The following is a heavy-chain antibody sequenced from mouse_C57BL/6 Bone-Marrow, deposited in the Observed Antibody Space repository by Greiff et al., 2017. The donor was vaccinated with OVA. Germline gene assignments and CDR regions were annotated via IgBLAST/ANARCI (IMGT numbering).Heavy chain of an antibody. J-gene: IGHJ1*03. Sequence: VQLQQPGAELVKPGASVKLSCKASGYTFTSYWMQWVKQRPGQGLEWIGEIDPSDSYTNYNQKFKGKATLTVDTSSSTAYMQLSSLTSEDSAVYYCARRSTMVTTAVYWYFDVWGTGTTVTVSS. CDR1: GYTFTSYW. V-gene: IGHV1-50*01. CDR3: ARRSTMVTTAVYWYFDV. CDR2: IDPSDSYT. D-gene: IGHD2-2*01.